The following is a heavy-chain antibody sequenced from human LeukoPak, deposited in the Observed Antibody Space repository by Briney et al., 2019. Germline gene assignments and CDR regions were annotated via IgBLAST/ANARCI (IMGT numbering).Heavy chain of an antibody. CDR3: ARNSYGHLNWFDP. CDR2: IYTSGST. Sequence: SQTLSLTCTVSGGSVSSGSYYWSWIRQPAGKGLEWIGRIYTSGSTNYNPSLKSRVTISVDTSKNQFSLKLTSVTAADTAVYYCARNSYGHLNWFDPWGKGTLVTVSS. J-gene: IGHJ5*02. CDR1: GGSVSSGSYY. D-gene: IGHD5-18*01. V-gene: IGHV4-61*02.